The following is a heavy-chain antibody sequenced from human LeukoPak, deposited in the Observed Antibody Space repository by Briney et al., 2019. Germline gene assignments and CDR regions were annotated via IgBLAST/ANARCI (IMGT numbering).Heavy chain of an antibody. CDR1: GYTFGDYG. CDR2: ISGHNGKT. V-gene: IGHV1-18*01. D-gene: IGHD2-15*01. CDR3: AREGDCSGGSCSSPVYYYYYGMDV. J-gene: IGHJ6*02. Sequence: GASVKVSCKTFGYTFGDYGISWVRQAPGQGLEWMGWISGHNGKTKFAREFQGRLTLTTEKSTSTVYMELTSLRSDDTAVFYCAREGDCSGGSCSSPVYYYYYGMDVWGQGTTVTVSS.